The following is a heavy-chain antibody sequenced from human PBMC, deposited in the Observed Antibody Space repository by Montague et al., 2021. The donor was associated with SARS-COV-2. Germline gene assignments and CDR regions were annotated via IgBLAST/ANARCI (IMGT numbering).Heavy chain of an antibody. CDR3: ARATLGITMIVVFMTAIDYYFDY. V-gene: IGHV4-34*01. J-gene: IGHJ4*02. CDR2: IHHSGST. D-gene: IGHD3-22*01. CDR1: GGSFSGYY. Sequence: SETLSLTCAVYGGSFSGYYWSWIRQPPGKGLEWIGEIHHSGSTNYNPSLKSRVTISVDTSKNQFSLKLSSVTAADTAVYYCARATLGITMIVVFMTAIDYYFDYWGQGTLVTVSS.